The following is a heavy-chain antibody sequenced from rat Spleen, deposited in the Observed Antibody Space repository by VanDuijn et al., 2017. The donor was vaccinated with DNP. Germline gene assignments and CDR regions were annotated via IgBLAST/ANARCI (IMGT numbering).Heavy chain of an antibody. V-gene: IGHV5S10*01. CDR1: GFTFSDYN. Sequence: EVHLVESGGGLVQPGRSLKLSCAASGFTFSDYNMAWVRQAPKKGLEWVATIIYDGSRTYYRDSVKGRSTISRDNAKNTQYLQMDSLRSEDTATYYCATASLAYWGRGTLVTVSS. CDR2: IIYDGSRT. J-gene: IGHJ3*01. CDR3: ATASLAY.